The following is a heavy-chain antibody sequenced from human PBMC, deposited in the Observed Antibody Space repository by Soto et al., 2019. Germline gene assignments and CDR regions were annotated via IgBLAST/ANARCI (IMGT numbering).Heavy chain of an antibody. CDR3: ARGNGYGGNSNAFDI. J-gene: IGHJ3*02. V-gene: IGHV4-30-4*01. Sequence: SETLSLTCTVSGGSISSGDYYWSWIRQPPGKGLEWIGYIYYSGSTYYNPSLKSRVTISVDTSKNQFSLKLSSVTAAYTAVYYCARGNGYGGNSNAFDIWGQGTMVTVSS. CDR1: GGSISSGDYY. D-gene: IGHD4-17*01. CDR2: IYYSGST.